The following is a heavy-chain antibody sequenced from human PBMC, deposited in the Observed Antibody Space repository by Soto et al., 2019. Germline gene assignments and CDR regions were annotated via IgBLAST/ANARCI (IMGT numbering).Heavy chain of an antibody. J-gene: IGHJ3*02. CDR2: IWYDGSVK. V-gene: IGHV3-33*01. D-gene: IGHD6-25*01. Sequence: QVQLVESGGGVVQPGRSLRLSCAAYGFIFTNHAMHWVRQAPGKGLEWVAQIWYDGSVKNYADSMKGRFTVSRDSPKNTLFLQMNSLRVEDTAVYYCARDGQRLAPYAFDIWGQWTLVTVSS. CDR3: ARDGQRLAPYAFDI. CDR1: GFIFTNHA.